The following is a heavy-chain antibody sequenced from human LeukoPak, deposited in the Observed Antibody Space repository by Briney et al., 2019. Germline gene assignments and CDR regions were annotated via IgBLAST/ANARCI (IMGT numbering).Heavy chain of an antibody. Sequence: PSETLSLTCAVYGGSLSGYDWSWIRQHPGKGLEYIGEINHSGSANYNPSLKSRVTISVDTSKNQFSLKLRSVTAADTAVYYCASVYDSSGYYPFWGQGTLVTVSS. V-gene: IGHV4-34*01. CDR1: GGSLSGYD. J-gene: IGHJ4*02. CDR2: INHSGSA. D-gene: IGHD3-22*01. CDR3: ASVYDSSGYYPF.